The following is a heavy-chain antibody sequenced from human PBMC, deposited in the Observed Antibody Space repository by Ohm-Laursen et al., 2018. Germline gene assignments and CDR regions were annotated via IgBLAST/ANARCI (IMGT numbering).Heavy chain of an antibody. Sequence: SLRLSCAASGFTFSSYWMHWVRQVPGKGLVWVSRVESDGSGTTYADSVKGRFTISRDNAKNTLYLQMNSLRAEDTALYYCAKARDYYDSSGFDYWGQGTLVTVSS. CDR1: GFTFSSYW. J-gene: IGHJ4*02. CDR3: AKARDYYDSSGFDY. D-gene: IGHD3-22*01. CDR2: VESDGSGT. V-gene: IGHV3-74*01.